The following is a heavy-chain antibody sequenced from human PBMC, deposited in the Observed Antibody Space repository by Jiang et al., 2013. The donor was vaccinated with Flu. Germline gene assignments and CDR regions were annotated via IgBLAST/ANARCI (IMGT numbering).Heavy chain of an antibody. D-gene: IGHD2-2*01. J-gene: IGHJ6*02. CDR1: GFTVSSNY. CDR3: ARDVYCSSTSCYSLGYYYYGMDV. V-gene: IGHV3-66*03. Sequence: RLSCAASGFTVSSNYMSWVRQAPGKGLEWVSVIYSCGSTYYADSVKGRFTISRDNSKNTLYLQMNSLRAEDTAVYYCARDVYCSSTSCYSLGYYYYGMDVWGQGTTVTVSS. CDR2: IYSCGST.